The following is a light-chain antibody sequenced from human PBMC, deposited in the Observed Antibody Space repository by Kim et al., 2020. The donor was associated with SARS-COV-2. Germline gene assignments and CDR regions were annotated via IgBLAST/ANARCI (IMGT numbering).Light chain of an antibody. Sequence: QSALTQPRSVSGSAGQSVTISCAGTSSDVGGYNYVSWYQQHPGKAPKLMIYDVSERPSGVPDRFSGSKSGKTASLTISGLLAEDEADYYCCSYAGSPPYVFGTGTKVTFL. V-gene: IGLV2-11*01. CDR1: SSDVGGYNY. J-gene: IGLJ1*01. CDR2: DVS. CDR3: CSYAGSPPYV.